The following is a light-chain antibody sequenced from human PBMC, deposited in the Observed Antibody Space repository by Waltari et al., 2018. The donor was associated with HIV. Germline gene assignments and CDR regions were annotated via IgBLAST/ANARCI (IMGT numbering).Light chain of an antibody. V-gene: IGKV1-5*03. J-gene: IGKJ2*01. Sequence: DIQITPSPSTLSASVGARVTITCRASQSISSWLAWYQQKPGKAPKLLIYKASSLESGVPSRFSGSGSETEFTLTVSSLQPDDFAAYYCQQYYRYPYTFGQGTKLEIK. CDR1: QSISSW. CDR2: KAS. CDR3: QQYYRYPYT.